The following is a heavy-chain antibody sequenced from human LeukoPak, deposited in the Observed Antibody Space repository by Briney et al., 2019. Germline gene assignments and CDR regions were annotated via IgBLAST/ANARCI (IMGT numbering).Heavy chain of an antibody. CDR1: GGSISSYY. J-gene: IGHJ4*02. Sequence: SETLSLTCTVSGGSISSYYWSWIRQPPGKGLEWIGYIYYSGSTNYNPSLKSRVTISVDTSKNQFSLKLSSVTAADTAVYYCARSYDLWSGYSLDYWGQGTLVTVSS. CDR2: IYYSGST. D-gene: IGHD3-3*01. CDR3: ARSYDLWSGYSLDY. V-gene: IGHV4-59*08.